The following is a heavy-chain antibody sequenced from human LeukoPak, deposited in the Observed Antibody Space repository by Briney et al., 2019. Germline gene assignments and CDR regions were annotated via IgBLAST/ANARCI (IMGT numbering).Heavy chain of an antibody. D-gene: IGHD3-3*01. Sequence: SVKVSCKASGYTFSDYYMHWVRQAPGQGLEWMGWINPNSGGTNYAQKFQGRVTMTRDTSIHTFYIELSSLRSDDTALYYCAKDILPLTSEFRSGSDYWGQGTLVTVSS. CDR1: GYTFSDYY. CDR3: AKDILPLTSEFRSGSDY. V-gene: IGHV1-2*02. CDR2: INPNSGGT. J-gene: IGHJ4*02.